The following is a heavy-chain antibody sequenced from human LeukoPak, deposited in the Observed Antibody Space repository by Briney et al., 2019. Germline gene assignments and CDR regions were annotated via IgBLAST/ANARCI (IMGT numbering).Heavy chain of an antibody. CDR1: GFTFSSYA. J-gene: IGHJ4*02. V-gene: IGHV3-30-3*01. CDR2: ISYDGSNK. CDR3: TRDWRNLGYDY. D-gene: IGHD5-12*01. Sequence: GGSLRLSCAASGFTFSSYAMHWVRQAPGKGLEWVAVISYDGSNKYYADSVKGRFTISRDNAKNTLYLQMNSLRAEDTAVYYCTRDWRNLGYDYWGQGTLVTVSS.